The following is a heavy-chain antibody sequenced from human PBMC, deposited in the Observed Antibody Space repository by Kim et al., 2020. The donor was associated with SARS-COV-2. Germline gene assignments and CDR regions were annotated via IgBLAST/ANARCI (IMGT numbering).Heavy chain of an antibody. CDR3: ARDWKFRGWFDP. J-gene: IGHJ5*02. D-gene: IGHD3-10*01. V-gene: IGHV4-4*02. Sequence: SETLSLTCAVSGGSISSSNWWSWVRQPPGKGLGWIGEIYHSGSTNYNPPLKRRVTISVDKSKNQFSLQLSSVTAAATAVYYCARDWKFRGWFDPWGQGTPVTVSS. CDR2: IYHSGST. CDR1: GGSISSSNW.